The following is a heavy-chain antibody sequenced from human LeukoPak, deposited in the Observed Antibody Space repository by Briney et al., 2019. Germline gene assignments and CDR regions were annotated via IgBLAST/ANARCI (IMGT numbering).Heavy chain of an antibody. V-gene: IGHV1-69*05. J-gene: IGHJ5*02. CDR3: ARDRSVVVVAATHGWFDP. CDR1: GYTFTSYD. Sequence: SVKVSCKASGYTFTSYDINWVRQAPGQGLEWMGRIIPIFGTANYAQKFQGRVTITTDESTSTAYMELSSLRSEDTAVYYCARDRSVVVVAATHGWFDPWGQGTLVTVSS. CDR2: IIPIFGTA. D-gene: IGHD2-15*01.